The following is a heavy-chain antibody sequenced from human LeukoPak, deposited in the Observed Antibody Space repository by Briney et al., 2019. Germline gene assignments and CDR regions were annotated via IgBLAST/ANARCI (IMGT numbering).Heavy chain of an antibody. V-gene: IGHV4-31*03. Sequence: PSQTLSLTCTVSGGSISSGGYYWSWIRQHPGKGLERIGYIYYSGSTYYNPSLKSRVTISVGTSKNQFSLKLSSVTAADTAVYYCARGSGINWFDPWGQGTLVTVSS. CDR3: ARGSGINWFDP. CDR2: IYYSGST. CDR1: GGSISSGGYY. D-gene: IGHD2-15*01. J-gene: IGHJ5*02.